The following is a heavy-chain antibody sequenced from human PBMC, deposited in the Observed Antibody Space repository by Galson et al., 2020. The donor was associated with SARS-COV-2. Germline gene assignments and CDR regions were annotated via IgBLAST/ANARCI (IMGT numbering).Heavy chain of an antibody. CDR2: ISYDGSNK. V-gene: IGHV3-30-3*01. D-gene: IGHD1-26*01. Sequence: LEWVAVISYDGSNKYYADSVKGRFTISRDNSKNTLYLQMNSLRAEDTAVYYCARTGGSYMDYWGQGTLVTVSS. CDR3: ARTGGSYMDY. J-gene: IGHJ4*02.